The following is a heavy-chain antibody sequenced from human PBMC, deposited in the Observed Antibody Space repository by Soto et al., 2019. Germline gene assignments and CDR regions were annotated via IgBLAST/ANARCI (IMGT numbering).Heavy chain of an antibody. J-gene: IGHJ6*01. V-gene: IGHV1-18*01. D-gene: IGHD3-16*01. CDR1: GYIFVNYG. CDR3: AMVDNYVTPTPQDV. CDR2: ISPYSGNT. Sequence: QVQLVQSGDEVRKPGSSVKVSCQASGYIFVNYGIAWVRQAPGQGLEWKGSISPYSGNTHYASKVQGRLTMTTDTSTRTADIELGSLTYDDTAVYYCAMVDNYVTPTPQDVWGQGTTVTVAS.